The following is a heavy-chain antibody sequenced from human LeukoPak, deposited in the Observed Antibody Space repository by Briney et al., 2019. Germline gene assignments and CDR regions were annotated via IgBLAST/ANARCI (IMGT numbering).Heavy chain of an antibody. CDR3: ARDYFGSPSALDY. CDR1: GFTFSSYE. CDR2: ISSSGSTI. Sequence: GGSLRLSCAASGFTFSSYEMNWVCQAPGKGLEWVSYISSSGSTIYYADSVKGRFTISRDNAKNSLYLQMNSLRAEDTALYYCARDYFGSPSALDYWGQGTLVTVSS. V-gene: IGHV3-48*03. J-gene: IGHJ4*02. D-gene: IGHD1-26*01.